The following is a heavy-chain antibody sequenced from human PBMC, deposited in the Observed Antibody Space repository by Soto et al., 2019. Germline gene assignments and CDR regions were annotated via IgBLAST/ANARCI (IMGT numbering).Heavy chain of an antibody. V-gene: IGHV1-18*01. CDR3: AREGSWPYYYYGMDV. D-gene: IGHD6-13*01. Sequence: QVQLVQSGDDVKKPGASVKVSCKASGYTFTTYGISWVRQAPGQGLEWMGWISAYNGDTKYAQNVQDRVSMTTDTPTSTAYMELRSLRSDDTAVYYCAREGSWPYYYYGMDVWGQGTTVTVSS. CDR1: GYTFTTYG. CDR2: ISAYNGDT. J-gene: IGHJ6*02.